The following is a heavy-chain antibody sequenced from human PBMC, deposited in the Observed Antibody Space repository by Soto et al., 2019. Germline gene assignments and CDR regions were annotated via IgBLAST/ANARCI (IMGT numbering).Heavy chain of an antibody. CDR2: ISYDGSNK. V-gene: IGHV3-30-3*01. CDR3: ARGSMATIV. Sequence: QVQLVESGGGVVQPGRSLRLSCAASGFTFSSYAMHWVRQAPGKGLEWVAVISYDGSNKYYADSVKGRFTISRDNSKNTLYLQMSSLRAEDTAVYYWARGSMATIVWGQGTLVTVSS. CDR1: GFTFSSYA. D-gene: IGHD5-12*01. J-gene: IGHJ4*02.